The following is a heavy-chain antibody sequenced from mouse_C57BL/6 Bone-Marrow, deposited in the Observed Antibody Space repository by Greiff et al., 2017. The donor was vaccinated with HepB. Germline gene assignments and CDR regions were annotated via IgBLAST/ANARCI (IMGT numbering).Heavy chain of an antibody. CDR3: ARKPAYYSNYGGDFDY. V-gene: IGHV1-19*01. CDR2: INPYNGGT. Sequence: EVKLVESGPVLVKPGASVKMSCKASGYTFTDYYMNWVKQSHGKSLEWIGVINPYNGGTSYNQKFKGKATLTVDKSSSTAYMELNSLTSEDSAVYYCARKPAYYSNYGGDFDYWGQGTTLTVSS. CDR1: GYTFTDYY. J-gene: IGHJ2*01. D-gene: IGHD2-5*01.